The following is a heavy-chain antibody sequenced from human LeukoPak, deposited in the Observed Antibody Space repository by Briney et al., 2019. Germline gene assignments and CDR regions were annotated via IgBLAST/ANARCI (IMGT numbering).Heavy chain of an antibody. CDR2: ISYAGDRT. D-gene: IGHD5-24*01. V-gene: IGHV3-23*01. Sequence: GSLRLSCAASGFTFKSYAMNWVRQAPGKGLGGVSSISYAGDRTYYTDSVKGRFAISRDNSKNTLYLQMNSLRAEDTAVYYCAKILERELQYYYYGMDVWGQGTTVTVSS. CDR3: AKILERELQYYYYGMDV. J-gene: IGHJ6*02. CDR1: GFTFKSYA.